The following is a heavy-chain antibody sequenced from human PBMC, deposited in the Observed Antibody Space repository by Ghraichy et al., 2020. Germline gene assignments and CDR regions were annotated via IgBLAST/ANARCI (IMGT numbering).Heavy chain of an antibody. Sequence: GGSLRLSCAASGFTFSRCSMNWVRQAPGKGLEWVSSISSANNYIYYADSVKGRFTISRDNAKNSLYLEMNNLRAEDTAVYYCARDPPRGGVVLPAPGAVVVWGRGTMVPVSS. J-gene: IGHJ3*01. D-gene: IGHD2-2*01. V-gene: IGHV3-21*06. CDR1: GFTFSRCS. CDR2: ISSANNYI. CDR3: ARDPPRGGVVLPAPGAVVV.